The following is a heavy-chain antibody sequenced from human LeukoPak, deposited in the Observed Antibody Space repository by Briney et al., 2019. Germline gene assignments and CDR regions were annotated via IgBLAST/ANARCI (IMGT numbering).Heavy chain of an antibody. J-gene: IGHJ4*02. CDR1: GGSISDSY. D-gene: IGHD3-22*01. CDR2: ISFSGST. Sequence: SETLSLTCLVSGGSISDSYWSWIRQPPGKGLEWIGYISFSGSTNSNPSLKSRVTISVDTSKNQFSLTLNSVTAADTAVYYCARRNYYDSSGLEIDFDYWGQGTLVTVSS. V-gene: IGHV4-59*01. CDR3: ARRNYYDSSGLEIDFDY.